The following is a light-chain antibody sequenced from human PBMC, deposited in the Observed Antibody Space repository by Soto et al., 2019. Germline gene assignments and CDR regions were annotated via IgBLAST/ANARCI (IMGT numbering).Light chain of an antibody. Sequence: DIVMTQSPDSLPVSLGERATINCKSSQSVLYSSNNKNYLAWYQQKPEHPPNLQIYWAPARESGVPDRFSGSGSGTDFTLTISSLQAEDVAVYYCQQYYSTPPTFGQGTRLEIK. CDR1: QSVLYSSNNKNY. V-gene: IGKV4-1*01. J-gene: IGKJ5*01. CDR3: QQYYSTPPT. CDR2: WAP.